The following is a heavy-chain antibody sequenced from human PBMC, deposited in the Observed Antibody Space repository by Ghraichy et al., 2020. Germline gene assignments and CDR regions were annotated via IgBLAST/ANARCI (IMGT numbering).Heavy chain of an antibody. CDR2: IYTSGAP. J-gene: IGHJ6*02. CDR3: VRTDYSDYYMAV. V-gene: IGHV4-61*02. Sequence: SQTLSLTCTVSGVSVSSFSDSWSWIRQPAGKGLEWIGRIYTSGAPNYNPSLKSRVTMSLDTSKNQFSLELSSVTAADTALYYCVRTDYSDYYMAVWGQGTTVTVSS. CDR1: GVSVSSFSDS. D-gene: IGHD4-11*01.